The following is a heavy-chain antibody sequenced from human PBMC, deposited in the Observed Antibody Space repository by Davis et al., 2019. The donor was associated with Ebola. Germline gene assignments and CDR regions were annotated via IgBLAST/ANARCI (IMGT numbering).Heavy chain of an antibody. CDR3: VRERAGVGYWELEY. Sequence: PGGSLRLSCTGSGFIFSNHDIHWVRQPTGKSLEWVSAIALGGGTYYADSVKGRFSISRENAENSVYLQMNNLRVEDSAVYHCVRERAGVGYWELEYWGRGTVVTVSS. CDR1: GFIFSNHD. D-gene: IGHD3-3*01. CDR2: IALGGGT. J-gene: IGHJ4*02. V-gene: IGHV3-13*01.